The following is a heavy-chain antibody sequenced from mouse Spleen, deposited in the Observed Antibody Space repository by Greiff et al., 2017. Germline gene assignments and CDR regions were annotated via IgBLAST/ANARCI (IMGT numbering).Heavy chain of an antibody. CDR1: GFTFSSYA. CDR2: ISSGGGNT. J-gene: IGHJ4*01. CDR3: ARQRDRYDSYYAMDY. D-gene: IGHD2-14*01. Sequence: EVQLVESGGGLVKPGGSLKLSCAASGFTFSSYAMSWVRQTPEKRLEWVGTISSGGGNTYYPDSVKGRSTISRDNAKNTLYLQMGSLKSEDTAMYYCARQRDRYDSYYAMDYWGQGTSVTVSS. V-gene: IGHV5-9-3*01.